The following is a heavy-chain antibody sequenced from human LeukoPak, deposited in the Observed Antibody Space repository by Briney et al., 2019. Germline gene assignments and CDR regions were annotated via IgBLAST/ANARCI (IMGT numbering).Heavy chain of an antibody. J-gene: IGHJ6*03. CDR1: GFTFDDYA. D-gene: IGHD6-13*01. CDR3: AKAAAGTYDYYYYMDV. V-gene: IGHV3-9*01. CDR2: ISWNSGSI. Sequence: SGGSLRLSCAASGFTFDDYAMHWVRQAPGKGLEWVSGISWNSGSIGYADSVKGRFTISRDNAKNSLYLQMNSLRAEDTALYYCAKAAAGTYDYYYYMDVWGKGTTVTVSS.